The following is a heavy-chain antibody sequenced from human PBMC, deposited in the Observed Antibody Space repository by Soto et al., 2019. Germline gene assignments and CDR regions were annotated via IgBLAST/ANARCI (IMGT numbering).Heavy chain of an antibody. CDR2: ISSSSSYI. CDR3: ARATLPGAGSSWYAGDYYYYGMDV. Sequence: GGSLRLSCAASGFTFSSYSMNWVRQAPGKGLEWVSSISSSSSYIYYADSVKGRFTISRDNAKNSLYLQMNSLRAEDTAVYYCARATLPGAGSSWYAGDYYYYGMDVWGQGTTVTVSS. V-gene: IGHV3-21*01. CDR1: GFTFSSYS. D-gene: IGHD6-13*01. J-gene: IGHJ6*02.